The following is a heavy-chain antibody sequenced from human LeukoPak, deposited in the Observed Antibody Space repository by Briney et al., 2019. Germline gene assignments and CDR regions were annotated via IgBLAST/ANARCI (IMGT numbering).Heavy chain of an antibody. J-gene: IGHJ5*02. Sequence: GGSLRLSCTASGFTFGDYAMSWFRQAPGKGLEWVGFIRSKAYGGTTEYAASVKGRFTISRDDSKSIAYLQMNSLKTEDTAVYYCTRAGHSYYDILTGYFPWGQGTLVTVSS. CDR2: IRSKAYGGTT. CDR3: TRAGHSYYDILTGYFP. CDR1: GFTFGDYA. D-gene: IGHD3-9*01. V-gene: IGHV3-49*03.